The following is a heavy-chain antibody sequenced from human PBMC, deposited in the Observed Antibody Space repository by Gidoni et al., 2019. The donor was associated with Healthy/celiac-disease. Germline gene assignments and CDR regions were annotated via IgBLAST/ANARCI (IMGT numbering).Heavy chain of an antibody. D-gene: IGHD3-10*01. CDR1: GFPFSSYA. CDR3: AKDSGGMVRGPNNFDY. V-gene: IGHV3-23*01. CDR2: ISGSGGST. J-gene: IGHJ4*02. Sequence: EVQLLESGGGLVQPGGSLRLSCAASGFPFSSYAMSWVRQAPGKGLEWVSAISGSGGSTYYADSVKGRFTLSRDNSKNTLYLQMNSLRAEDTAVYYCAKDSGGMVRGPNNFDYWGQGTLVTVSS.